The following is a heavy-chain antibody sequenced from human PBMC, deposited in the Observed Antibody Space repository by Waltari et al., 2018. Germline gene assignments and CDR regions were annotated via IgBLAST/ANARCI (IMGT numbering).Heavy chain of an antibody. V-gene: IGHV4-59*01. J-gene: IGHJ4*02. Sequence: QVQLKESGPGLVKPSETLSLTCTVSGGSISSYYWSWIRQPPWKGLEWIGYIYYRGSTNYNPSLKSRVTISVYTSKNQFSLKLSSVTAADTAVYYCARAYYHFAYWGQGTLVTVSS. CDR1: GGSISSYY. CDR2: IYYRGST. D-gene: IGHD1-26*01. CDR3: ARAYYHFAY.